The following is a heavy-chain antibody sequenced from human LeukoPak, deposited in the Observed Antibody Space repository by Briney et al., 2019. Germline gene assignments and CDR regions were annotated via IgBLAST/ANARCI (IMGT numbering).Heavy chain of an antibody. CDR1: GFAFSSYA. V-gene: IGHV3-23*01. J-gene: IGHJ4*02. Sequence: GGSLRLSCAASGFAFSSYAMSWVRQAPGKGLEWVSAISGSGGSTYYGDSVKGRFTISRGNSKNTLYLQMNSLRAEDTAVYYCAKGSGYSYGYFDYWGQGTLVTVSS. CDR3: AKGSGYSYGYFDY. D-gene: IGHD5-18*01. CDR2: ISGSGGST.